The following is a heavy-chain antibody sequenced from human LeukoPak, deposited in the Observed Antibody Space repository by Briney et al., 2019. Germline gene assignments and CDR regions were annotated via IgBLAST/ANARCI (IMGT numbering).Heavy chain of an antibody. CDR1: GGSITSSSYY. CDR3: ARRPLSSYYFDY. J-gene: IGHJ4*02. D-gene: IGHD2/OR15-2a*01. CDR2: IYYSGST. Sequence: PSETLSLTCTVSGGSITSSSYYWGWIRQPPGKGLEWIGSIYYSGSTNYNPSLKSRVTISVDTSKNQFSLRVSSVTAADTAVYYCARRPLSSYYFDYWGQGALVTVSS. V-gene: IGHV4-39*07.